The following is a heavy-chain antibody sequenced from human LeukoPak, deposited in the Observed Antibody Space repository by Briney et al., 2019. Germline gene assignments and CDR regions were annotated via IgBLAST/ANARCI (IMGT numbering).Heavy chain of an antibody. D-gene: IGHD2-2*01. J-gene: IGHJ5*01. CDR3: ATLGYCSSISCSRAWFDY. CDR2: IKQDGSEK. V-gene: IGHV3-7*01. CDR1: GFSFSNFY. Sequence: GGSLRLSCAASGFSFSNFYMSWVRQAPGRGLEWVAKIKQDGSEKYYVDAVKGRFTISRDNAKNSLSLEMNSLRAEDTAVYYCATLGYCSSISCSRAWFDYRGHGTPVTVSS.